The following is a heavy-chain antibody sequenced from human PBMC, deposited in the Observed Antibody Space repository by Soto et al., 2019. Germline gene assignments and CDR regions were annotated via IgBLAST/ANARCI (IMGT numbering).Heavy chain of an antibody. CDR1: GFIFNEYG. CDR2: IWYDGSNK. D-gene: IGHD1-26*01. V-gene: IGHV3-33*01. CDR3: ARWGCSGSNCNLNQRSFDL. J-gene: IGHJ4*02. Sequence: QVQLVESGGGVVQPGRSLRLSCAASGFIFNEYGMHWVRQAPGKGLEWVAVIWYDGSNKYYADSMRGRFTFSRDNSRNTMSLQMNSLRVEDTAMYYCARWGCSGSNCNLNQRSFDLWGQGTLVTVSS.